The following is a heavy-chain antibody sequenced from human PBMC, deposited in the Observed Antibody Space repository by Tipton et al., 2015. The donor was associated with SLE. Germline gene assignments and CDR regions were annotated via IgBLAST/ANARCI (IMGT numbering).Heavy chain of an antibody. J-gene: IGHJ3*02. Sequence: TLSLTCTVSGGSISSHYWSWIRQPPGKGLEWIGYIYYSGSTYYNPSLKSRVTISVDTSKNQFSLKLSSVTAADTAVYYCARDRRIVGATNPFDIWGQGTMVTVSS. D-gene: IGHD1-26*01. CDR1: GGSISSHY. CDR3: ARDRRIVGATNPFDI. CDR2: IYYSGST. V-gene: IGHV4-59*11.